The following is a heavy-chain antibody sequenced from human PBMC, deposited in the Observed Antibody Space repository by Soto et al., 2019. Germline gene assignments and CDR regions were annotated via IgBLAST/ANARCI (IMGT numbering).Heavy chain of an antibody. D-gene: IGHD6-25*01. J-gene: IGHJ4*02. CDR1: GYSFTTYW. V-gene: IGHV5-51*01. CDR3: TRGAAPITY. Sequence: PXESLTISCKGSGYSFTTYWIGLVRQMPGKGLELMGIIHPSDSDTRYSPSFQGQVTISADKSISTAYLQWSSLKASDTAMYYCTRGAAPITYWGQGTLVTVSS. CDR2: IHPSDSDT.